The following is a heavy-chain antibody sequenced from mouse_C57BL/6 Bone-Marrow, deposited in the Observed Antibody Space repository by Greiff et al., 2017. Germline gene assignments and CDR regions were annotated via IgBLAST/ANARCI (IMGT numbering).Heavy chain of an antibody. CDR1: GFTFNTYA. J-gene: IGHJ2*01. CDR2: IRRKCSNYAT. Sequence: EVQRVESGGGLVQPKGSLKLSCAASGFTFNTYAMHWVRQAPGQGLEWVARIRRKCSNYATYYDVSVKDRFTISRDDSQSMLYLQMNDLKTEDTGMYYCVDGYYFDYWGQGTTLTVSS. CDR3: VDGYYFDY. V-gene: IGHV10-3*01. D-gene: IGHD2-3*01.